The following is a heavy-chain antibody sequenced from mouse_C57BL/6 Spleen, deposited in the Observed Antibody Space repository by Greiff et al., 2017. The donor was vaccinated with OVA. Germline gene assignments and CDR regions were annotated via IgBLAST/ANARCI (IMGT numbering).Heavy chain of an antibody. D-gene: IGHD1-1*01. CDR3: ARRGYYYGSSHDAMDY. J-gene: IGHJ4*01. V-gene: IGHV1-59*01. Sequence: VQLQQPGAELVRPGTSVKLSCKASGYTFTSYWMHWVKQRPGQGLEWIGVIDPSDSYTNYNQKFKGKATLTVDTSSSTAYMQLSSLTSEDSAVYYCARRGYYYGSSHDAMDYWGQGTSVTVSS. CDR2: IDPSDSYT. CDR1: GYTFTSYW.